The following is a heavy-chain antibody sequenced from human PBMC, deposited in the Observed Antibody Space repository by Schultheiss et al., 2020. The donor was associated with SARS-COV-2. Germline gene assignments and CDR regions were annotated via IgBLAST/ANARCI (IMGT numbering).Heavy chain of an antibody. CDR1: GFTFSSYA. CDR2: ISYDGSNK. CDR3: ARDHYFDY. J-gene: IGHJ4*02. V-gene: IGHV3-30*04. Sequence: GGSLRLSCAASGFTFSSYAMHWVRQAPGKGLEWVAVISYDGSNKYYADSVKGRFTISRDNSKNTLYLQMNSLRAEDTAVYYCARDHYFDYWGQGTLVTVSS.